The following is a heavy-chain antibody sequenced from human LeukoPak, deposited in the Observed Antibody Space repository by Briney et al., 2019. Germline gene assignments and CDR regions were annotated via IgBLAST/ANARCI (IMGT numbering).Heavy chain of an antibody. CDR1: GGSFSGYY. Sequence: SETLSLTCAVYGGSFSGYYWSWIRQPPGKELEWIGEINHSGSTNYNPSLKSRVTISVDTSKNQFSLKLSSVTAADTAVYYCARGGGAYYYGSGSTFGLWGRGTLVTVSS. J-gene: IGHJ2*01. V-gene: IGHV4-34*01. CDR3: ARGGGAYYYGSGSTFGL. CDR2: INHSGST. D-gene: IGHD3-10*01.